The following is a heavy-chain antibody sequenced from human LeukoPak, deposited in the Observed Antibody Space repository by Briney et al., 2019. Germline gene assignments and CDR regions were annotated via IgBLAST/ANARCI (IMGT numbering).Heavy chain of an antibody. D-gene: IGHD2-8*01. Sequence: GGSLRLSCAASGFTFSSYAMHWVRQAPGKGLEWVAVISYDGSNKYYADSVKGRFTISRDNSKNTLYLQMNSLKIEDTAVYYCSSLIGDFWGQGTLVTVSS. CDR3: SSLIGDF. CDR1: GFTFSSYA. CDR2: ISYDGSNK. V-gene: IGHV3-30-3*01. J-gene: IGHJ4*02.